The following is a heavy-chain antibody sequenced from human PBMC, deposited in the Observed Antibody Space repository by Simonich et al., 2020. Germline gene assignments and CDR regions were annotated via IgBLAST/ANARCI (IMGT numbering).Heavy chain of an antibody. D-gene: IGHD1-26*01. CDR2: IWYDGSNK. CDR3: ARDRNSGSYFDY. CDR1: GCTFSSYG. V-gene: IGHV3-33*01. J-gene: IGHJ4*02. Sequence: QVQLVESGGGVVQPGRSLRLSCAGSGCTFSSYGMHWVRQAPGKGLVWGAVIWYDGSNKYYADSVKGRFTISRDNSKNTLYLQMNSLRAEDTAVYYCARDRNSGSYFDYWGQGTLVTVSS.